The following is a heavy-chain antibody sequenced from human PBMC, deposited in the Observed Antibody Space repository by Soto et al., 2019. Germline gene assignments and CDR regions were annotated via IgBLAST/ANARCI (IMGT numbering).Heavy chain of an antibody. D-gene: IGHD4-4*01. CDR3: AKSNRPTAPFDY. Sequence: EVQLLESGGALVQPGGSLRLSCAASGFTFSTYGMSWVRQAPGKGLEWVSGISASGGSTYYADSVKGRFTISRDNSKSTMYLQMNSLRADDTALSYCAKSNRPTAPFDYWGQGTLVTVSS. J-gene: IGHJ4*02. CDR2: ISASGGST. V-gene: IGHV3-23*01. CDR1: GFTFSTYG.